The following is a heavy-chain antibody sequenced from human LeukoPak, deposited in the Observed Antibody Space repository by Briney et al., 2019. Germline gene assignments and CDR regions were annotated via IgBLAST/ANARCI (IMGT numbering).Heavy chain of an antibody. V-gene: IGHV1-69*01. CDR1: GGTFSSYA. CDR2: IIPIFGTA. J-gene: IGHJ4*02. Sequence: ASVKVSCKASGGTFSSYAISWVRQAPGQGLEWMGGIIPIFGTANYAQKFQGRVTITADESTSTAYMELSSLRSEDTAVYYCARDRATYYYDSSGYYQFDYWGQGTLATVSS. D-gene: IGHD3-22*01. CDR3: ARDRATYYYDSSGYYQFDY.